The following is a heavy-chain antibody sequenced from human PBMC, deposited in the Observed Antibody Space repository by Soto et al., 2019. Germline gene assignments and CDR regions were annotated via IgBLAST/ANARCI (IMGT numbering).Heavy chain of an antibody. CDR1: GYTFTSYA. V-gene: IGHV1-3*01. D-gene: IGHD6-19*01. Sequence: GASVKVSCKASGYTFTSYAMHWVRQAPGQRLEWMGWINAGNGNTKYSQKFQGRVTITRDTSASTAYMELSSLRSEDTAVYYCARDRSSGWYWFDPWGQGTLVTVSS. CDR2: INAGNGNT. J-gene: IGHJ5*02. CDR3: ARDRSSGWYWFDP.